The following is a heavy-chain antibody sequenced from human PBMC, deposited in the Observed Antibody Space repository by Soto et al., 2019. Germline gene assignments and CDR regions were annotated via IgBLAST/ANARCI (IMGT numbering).Heavy chain of an antibody. CDR3: ARDASPNYDHWFDP. CDR2: INPNSGGT. D-gene: IGHD1-7*01. J-gene: IGHJ5*02. CDR1: GYTFTGYY. Sequence: GASVKVSCKASGYTFTGYYMHWVRQAPGQGLEWMGWINPNSGGTNYAQKFQGWVTMTRDTSISTAYMELSRLRSDDTAVYYCARDASPNYDHWFDPWGQGTLVTVSS. V-gene: IGHV1-2*04.